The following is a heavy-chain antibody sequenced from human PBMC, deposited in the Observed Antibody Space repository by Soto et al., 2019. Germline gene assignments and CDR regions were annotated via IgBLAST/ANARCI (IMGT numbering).Heavy chain of an antibody. J-gene: IGHJ4*02. CDR2: INAGNGNT. Sequence: ASVKVSCKASGYTFTSYAMHWVRQAPGQRLEWMGWINAGNGNTKYSQKFQGRVTITRDTSASTGYMELSSLRSEDTAVYYCARTGARGETAMALDYWGQGILVTVSS. CDR1: GYTFTSYA. V-gene: IGHV1-3*01. CDR3: ARTGARGETAMALDY. D-gene: IGHD5-18*01.